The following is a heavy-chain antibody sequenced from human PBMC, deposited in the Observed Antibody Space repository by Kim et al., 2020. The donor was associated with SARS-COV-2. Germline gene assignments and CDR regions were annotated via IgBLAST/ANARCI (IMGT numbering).Heavy chain of an antibody. D-gene: IGHD6-13*01. CDR3: AIRGGQQLVLY. J-gene: IGHJ4*02. CDR1: GYTFTDYY. V-gene: IGHV1-2*06. Sequence: ASVKVSCKASGYTFTDYYMHWVRQAPGQGLEWMGRINPNSGGTNYAQKFQGRVTMTRDTSITTGYMELNRLRSDDTAVYYCAIRGGQQLVLYWGQGTLVAVSS. CDR2: INPNSGGT.